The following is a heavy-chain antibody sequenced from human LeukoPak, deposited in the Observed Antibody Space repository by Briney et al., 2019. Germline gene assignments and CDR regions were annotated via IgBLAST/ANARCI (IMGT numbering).Heavy chain of an antibody. D-gene: IGHD1-1*01. V-gene: IGHV6-1*01. CDR1: GDSVSSNGAT. J-gene: IGHJ6*03. CDR2: TYYRTKWYD. CDR3: ARVTTYSYYFYMDV. Sequence: SQTLSLTCAISGDSVSSNGATWNWIRQSPSRGLEWLGRTYYRTKWYDEYALSVKSRISINPDTSKNHFPLHLNSVTPEDTAVYYCARVTTYSYYFYMDVWGKGTTVTVSS.